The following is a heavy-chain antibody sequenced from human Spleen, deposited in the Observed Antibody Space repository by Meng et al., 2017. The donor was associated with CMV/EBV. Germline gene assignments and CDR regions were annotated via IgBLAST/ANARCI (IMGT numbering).Heavy chain of an antibody. J-gene: IGHJ1*01. V-gene: IGHV1-69*02. Sequence: SVKVSCKASGGTLDIYTVNWVRQAPGQGLEWMGKIVPILGKPTYAQNFQGRVSITADKSTSAVYVELGDLRSEDTAVYYCARGVVANEWGGGTLVTVSS. CDR2: IVPILGKP. D-gene: IGHD3-10*01. CDR3: ARGVVANE. CDR1: GGTLDIYT.